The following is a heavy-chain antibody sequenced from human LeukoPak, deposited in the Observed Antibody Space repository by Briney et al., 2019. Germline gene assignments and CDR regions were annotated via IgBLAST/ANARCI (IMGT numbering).Heavy chain of an antibody. CDR3: NYGSGSYPRY. J-gene: IGHJ4*02. Sequence: GGSLRPSCAASGFTFRSYWMHWVRQAPGKGLLWISRINSDGSSISYADSVKGRFTISRDNAKNTLYLQMNSLRAEDTAVYYCNYGSGSYPRYWGQGTLVTVSS. CDR2: INSDGSSI. CDR1: GFTFRSYW. D-gene: IGHD3-10*01. V-gene: IGHV3-74*01.